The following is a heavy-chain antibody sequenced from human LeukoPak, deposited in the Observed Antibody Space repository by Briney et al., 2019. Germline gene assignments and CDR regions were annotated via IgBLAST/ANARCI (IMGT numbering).Heavy chain of an antibody. V-gene: IGHV1-69*04. CDR1: GGTFSSYA. CDR3: ATDKEGTVTTFDY. CDR2: IIPILGIA. Sequence: VKVSCKASGGTFSSYAISWVRQALGQGLEWMGRIIPILGIANYAQKFQGRVTITADKSTSTAYMELSSLRSEDTAVYYCATDKEGTVTTFDYWGQGTLVTVSS. D-gene: IGHD4-17*01. J-gene: IGHJ4*02.